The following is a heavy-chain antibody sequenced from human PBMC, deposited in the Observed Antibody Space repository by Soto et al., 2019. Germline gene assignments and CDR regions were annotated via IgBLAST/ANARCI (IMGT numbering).Heavy chain of an antibody. CDR3: TTDSYITMIVVRFDY. CDR2: ISGSGGST. J-gene: IGHJ4*01. Sequence: GGSLRLSCAASGFTFSSYAMSWVRQAPGKGLEWVSAISGSGGSTYYADSVKGRFTISRDNSKNTLYMQMNSLKTEDTAVYYCTTDSYITMIVVRFDYWGHGTLVTVSS. V-gene: IGHV3-23*01. CDR1: GFTFSSYA. D-gene: IGHD3-22*01.